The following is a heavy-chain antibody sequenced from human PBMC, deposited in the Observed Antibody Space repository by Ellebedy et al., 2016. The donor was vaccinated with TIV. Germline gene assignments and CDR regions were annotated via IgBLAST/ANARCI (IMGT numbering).Heavy chain of an antibody. V-gene: IGHV1-2*02. CDR3: ARDTVNTAAGTDY. CDR2: INPNSGGT. J-gene: IGHJ4*02. CDR1: GYTFTGYY. D-gene: IGHD6-13*01. Sequence: AASVKVSCKASGYTFTGYYMHWVRQAPGQGLEWMGWINPNSGGTNYAQKFQGRVTMTRDTSISTAYMELSRLRSDDTAVYYCARDTVNTAAGTDYWGQGTLVTVSS.